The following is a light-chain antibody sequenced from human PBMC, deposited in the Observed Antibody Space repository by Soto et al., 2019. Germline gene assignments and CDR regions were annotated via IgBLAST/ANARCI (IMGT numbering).Light chain of an antibody. J-gene: IGLJ2*01. V-gene: IGLV2-14*01. Sequence: QSVLTQPASVSGSPGQSITISCTGTSRDVGGYNYVSWYQHHPGKAPKLIIYEVSNRPSGISDRFSGSKSGNAASLTISGLQAEDESDYYCSSYSDSSTHVVFGGGTQRTVL. CDR1: SRDVGGYNY. CDR2: EVS. CDR3: SSYSDSSTHVV.